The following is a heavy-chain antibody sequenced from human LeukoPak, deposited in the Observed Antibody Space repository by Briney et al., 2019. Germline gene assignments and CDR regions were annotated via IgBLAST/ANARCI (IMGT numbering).Heavy chain of an antibody. D-gene: IGHD6-13*01. CDR3: ALSYSSSWYPPYYYYYGMDV. J-gene: IGHJ6*02. CDR2: ISAYNGNT. Sequence: ASVRVSCKASGYTFTNYGINWVRQAPGQGLEWMGWISAYNGNTNYAQKLQGRVTMTTDTSTSTAYMELRSLRSDDTAVYYCALSYSSSWYPPYYYYYGMDVWGQGTTVTVSS. CDR1: GYTFTNYG. V-gene: IGHV1-18*01.